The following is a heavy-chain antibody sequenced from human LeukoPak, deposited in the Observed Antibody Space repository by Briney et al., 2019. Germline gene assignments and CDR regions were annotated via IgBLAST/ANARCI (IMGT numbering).Heavy chain of an antibody. J-gene: IGHJ5*02. CDR1: GGSFSGYY. V-gene: IGHV4-34*01. CDR3: ATYLLTITSAFDP. CDR2: INHSGST. Sequence: SETLSLTCAVYGGSFSGYYWSWIRQPPGKGLEWIGEINHSGSTNYNPSLKSRVTISVDTSKNQFSLKLSSVTAADTAAYYCATYLLTITSAFDPWGQGTLVTVSS. D-gene: IGHD5-12*01.